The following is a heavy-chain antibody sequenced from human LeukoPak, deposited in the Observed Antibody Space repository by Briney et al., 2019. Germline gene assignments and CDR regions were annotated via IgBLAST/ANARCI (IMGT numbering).Heavy chain of an antibody. CDR1: GFTLDDYA. CDR2: ISWNSGSI. Sequence: PGGSLRLSCAASGFTLDDYAMHWVRQAPGKGLEWVSGISWNSGSIGYADSVKGRFTISRDNAKNSLYLQMNSLRAEDTALYYCAKDDRRYGSGSYVDYWGQGTLVTVSS. D-gene: IGHD3-10*01. V-gene: IGHV3-9*01. CDR3: AKDDRRYGSGSYVDY. J-gene: IGHJ4*02.